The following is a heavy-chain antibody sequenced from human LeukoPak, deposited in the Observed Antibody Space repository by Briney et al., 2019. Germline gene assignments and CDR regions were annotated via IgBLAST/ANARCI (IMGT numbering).Heavy chain of an antibody. CDR1: GYTFTSYG. J-gene: IGHJ4*02. Sequence: AXXXXSCKASGYTFTSYGISWVRQAPGQGLEGMGWISAYNGNTNYAQKLQGRVNMTTDTSTSTAYIEVRSLRSDDTAVYYCARAPYSSSWFDYWGQGTLVTVSS. V-gene: IGHV1-18*01. CDR3: ARAPYSSSWFDY. D-gene: IGHD6-13*01. CDR2: ISAYNGNT.